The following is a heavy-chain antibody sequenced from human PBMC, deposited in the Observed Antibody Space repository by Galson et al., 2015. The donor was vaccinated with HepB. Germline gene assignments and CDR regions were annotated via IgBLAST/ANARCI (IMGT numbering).Heavy chain of an antibody. D-gene: IGHD6-13*01. Sequence: SLRLSCAASGFTFTKYLMSWIRQSPGKGLEWVSHISAESSAIRYGDSVKGRFTISRDNAKNSLYVQMNSLRAEDTAVYYCARGIMAAAGTVYMDVWGKGTTVTVSS. CDR1: GFTFTKYL. J-gene: IGHJ6*03. CDR2: ISAESSAI. V-gene: IGHV3-11*01. CDR3: ARGIMAAAGTVYMDV.